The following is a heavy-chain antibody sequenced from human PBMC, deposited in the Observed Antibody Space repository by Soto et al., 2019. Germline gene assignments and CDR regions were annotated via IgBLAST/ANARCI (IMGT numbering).Heavy chain of an antibody. D-gene: IGHD2-15*01. V-gene: IGHV3-30*18. J-gene: IGHJ5*02. CDR2: ISYDGSNK. CDR3: AKIPSTYCSGSGCFFPLDL. Sequence: QVQLVESGGGVVQPGRSLRLSCAASGFSFSIYGLHWVRQAPGKGLEWVALISYDGSNKYYVDSVKGRFTISRDNSKNTLYLQMNTLRPDDTAVYYCAKIPSTYCSGSGCFFPLDLWGQGTQVTVSS. CDR1: GFSFSIYG.